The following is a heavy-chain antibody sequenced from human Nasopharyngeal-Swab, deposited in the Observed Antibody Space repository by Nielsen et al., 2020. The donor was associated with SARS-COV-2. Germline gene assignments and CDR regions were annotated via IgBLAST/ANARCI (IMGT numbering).Heavy chain of an antibody. D-gene: IGHD2-8*02. V-gene: IGHV4-34*01. CDR1: GGSFSGYY. CDR3: ARDTYTGGRYYYYMDV. CDR2: INHSGST. Sequence: GSLRLSCAVYGGSFSGYYWSWIRQPPGKGLEWIGEINHSGSTNYNPSLKSRVTISVDTSKNQFSLKLSSVTAADTAVYYCARDTYTGGRYYYYMDVWGKGTTVTVSS. J-gene: IGHJ6*03.